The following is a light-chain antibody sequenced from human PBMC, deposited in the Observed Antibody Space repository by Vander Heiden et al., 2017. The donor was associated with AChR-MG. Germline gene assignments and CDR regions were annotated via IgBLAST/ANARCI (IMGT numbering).Light chain of an antibody. V-gene: IGLV3-1*01. CDR2: QDN. Sequence: SYELTQPPSVSVSPGQTATITCFGDKLGDKYACWYQQKPGQSPILVIYQDNKRPSGIPERFSGSNSGNTATLTISGTQAMDEADYYCQAWDSITWVFGGGTKLTVL. J-gene: IGLJ3*02. CDR1: KLGDKY. CDR3: QAWDSITWV.